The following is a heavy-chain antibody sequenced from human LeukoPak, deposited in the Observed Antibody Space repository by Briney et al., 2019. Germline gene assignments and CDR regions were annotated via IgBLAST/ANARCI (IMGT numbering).Heavy chain of an antibody. Sequence: SETLSLTCTVPGGSISSSSYCCDSIRGPPGKGLEWIGSMCFSGNTYYNPSLKSRVTVSAETPKNQFSLRLSSVTVADTAVYFCARRRGYSDQLDYWGQGTLVTVSS. CDR3: ARRRGYSDQLDY. CDR2: MCFSGNT. J-gene: IGHJ4*02. D-gene: IGHD1-1*01. CDR1: GGSISSSSYC. V-gene: IGHV4-39*01.